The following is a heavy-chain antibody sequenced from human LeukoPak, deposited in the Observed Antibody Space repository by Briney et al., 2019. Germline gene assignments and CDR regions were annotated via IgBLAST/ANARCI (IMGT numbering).Heavy chain of an antibody. D-gene: IGHD6-19*01. CDR1: GGSVSSNSAA. J-gene: IGHJ3*02. V-gene: IGHV6-1*01. Sequence: SQTLSLTCGISGGSVSSNSAAWNWIRQSPSRGLEWLGRTFYRSKWRYDYALSVKSRITINPDTSKNQFSLQLKSVTADDTAMYYCARETGQWLPFDIWGQGTMVTVSS. CDR2: TFYRSKWRY. CDR3: ARETGQWLPFDI.